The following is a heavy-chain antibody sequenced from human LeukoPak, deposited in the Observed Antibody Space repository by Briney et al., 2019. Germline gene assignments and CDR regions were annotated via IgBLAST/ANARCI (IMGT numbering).Heavy chain of an antibody. D-gene: IGHD3-16*01. CDR3: ARAPRGELEY. J-gene: IGHJ4*02. CDR2: INSDGSST. V-gene: IGHV3-74*01. Sequence: PGGSLRLSCAASGFTFSTYWVHWVRQAPGRGLVWVSRINSDGSSTNYADSVKGRFTISRDNAKNTLYLQMNSLSAEDTAVYYCARAPRGELEYWGQGTLVTVSS. CDR1: GFTFSTYW.